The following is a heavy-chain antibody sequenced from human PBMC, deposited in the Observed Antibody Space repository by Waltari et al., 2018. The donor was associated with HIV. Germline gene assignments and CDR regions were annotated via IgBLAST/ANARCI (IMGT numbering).Heavy chain of an antibody. Sequence: QVQLVESGGGVVQPGRSLRLSCAASGFTFSSYGMHWVRPAPGKGLEWVAVISYDGSNKYYADSVKGRFTISRDNSKNTLYLQMNSLRAEDTAVYYCAKDLFYYSGGPGMDVWGQGTTVTVSS. CDR2: ISYDGSNK. CDR1: GFTFSSYG. D-gene: IGHD4-4*01. V-gene: IGHV3-30*18. J-gene: IGHJ6*02. CDR3: AKDLFYYSGGPGMDV.